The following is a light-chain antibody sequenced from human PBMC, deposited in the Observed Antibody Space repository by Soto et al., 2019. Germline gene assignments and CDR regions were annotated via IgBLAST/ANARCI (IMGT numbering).Light chain of an antibody. J-gene: IGLJ1*01. CDR2: EVT. CDR1: SSDVGGYNF. CDR3: SSFAGTNSRYV. Sequence: QSALTQPPSASGSPGQSVTISCTGTSSDVGGYNFVSWYQQLPGKAPKLMIYEVTKRPSGVPDRFSGYKSGNTASLTVSGLQADDEADYYCSSFAGTNSRYVFGTGTKLTVL. V-gene: IGLV2-8*01.